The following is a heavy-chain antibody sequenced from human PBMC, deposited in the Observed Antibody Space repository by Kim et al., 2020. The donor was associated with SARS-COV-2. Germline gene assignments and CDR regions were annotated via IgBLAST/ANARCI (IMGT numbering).Heavy chain of an antibody. V-gene: IGHV3-72*01. Sequence: DSGTGRFPISRDDSKSSVYLQMNSLKSDDTAVYYCATEESGSGPDFHSWGQGTLVTVSS. CDR3: ATEESGSGPDFHS. D-gene: IGHD6-19*01. J-gene: IGHJ4*02.